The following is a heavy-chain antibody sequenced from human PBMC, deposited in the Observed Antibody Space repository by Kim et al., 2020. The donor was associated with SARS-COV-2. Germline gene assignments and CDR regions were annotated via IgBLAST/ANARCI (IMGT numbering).Heavy chain of an antibody. Sequence: AQKLQGRVTMTTDTSTSTAYMELRSLRSDDTAVYYCARGYYDILSRFDPWGQGTLVTVSS. D-gene: IGHD3-9*01. V-gene: IGHV1-18*01. J-gene: IGHJ5*02. CDR3: ARGYYDILSRFDP.